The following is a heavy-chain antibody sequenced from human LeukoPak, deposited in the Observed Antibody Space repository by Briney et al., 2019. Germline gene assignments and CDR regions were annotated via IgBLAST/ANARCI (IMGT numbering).Heavy chain of an antibody. CDR3: AKSGGYGLIDY. Sequence: SETLSLTCAVSGASLSGSGYYWGWVRQPPGTGLEWIGNIYYSGSTYYNASLQSRVTISIDTSKNQFSLRLNSVTAADTAMYYCAKSGGYGLIDYWGQGTLVTVSS. CDR2: IYYSGST. J-gene: IGHJ4*02. D-gene: IGHD1-26*01. CDR1: GASLSGSGYY. V-gene: IGHV4-39*01.